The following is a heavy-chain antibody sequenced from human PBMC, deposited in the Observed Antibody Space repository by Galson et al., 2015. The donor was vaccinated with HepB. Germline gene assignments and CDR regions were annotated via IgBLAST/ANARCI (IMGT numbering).Heavy chain of an antibody. V-gene: IGHV6-1*01. CDR2: TYYRSKWYN. Sequence: CAISGDSVSSNSAAWNWIRQSPSRGLEWLGRTYYRSKWYNDYAVSVKSRITINPDTSKNQFSLQLNSVTPEDTAEYYCARDQRSRDTAMGNCYYYGMDVWGQGTTVAVSS. CDR1: GDSVSSNSAA. D-gene: IGHD5-18*01. J-gene: IGHJ6*02. CDR3: ARDQRSRDTAMGNCYYYGMDV.